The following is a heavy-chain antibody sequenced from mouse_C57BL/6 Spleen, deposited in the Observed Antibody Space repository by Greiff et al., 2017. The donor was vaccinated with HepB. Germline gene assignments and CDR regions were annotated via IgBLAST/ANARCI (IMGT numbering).Heavy chain of an antibody. CDR2: IDPETGGT. D-gene: IGHD2-5*01. V-gene: IGHV1-15*01. CDR1: GYTFTDYE. CDR3: TRARAYYSSYGAMDY. J-gene: IGHJ4*01. Sequence: VQLQQSGAELVRPGASVTLSCKASGYTFTDYEMHWVKQTPVHGLEWIGAIDPETGGTAYNQKFKGKAILTADKSSSTAYMELRSLTSEDSAVYYCTRARAYYSSYGAMDYWGQGTSVTVSS.